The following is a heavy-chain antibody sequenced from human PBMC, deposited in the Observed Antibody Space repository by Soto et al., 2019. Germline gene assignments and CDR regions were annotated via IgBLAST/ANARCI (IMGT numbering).Heavy chain of an antibody. CDR2: INPATGAA. CDR3: ARGGGVGVAGSAAFDM. Sequence: QLHLVQSGAVVKKPGASVTVSCSASGYPVTAYYMHWVRQAPGRGLEWMGGINPATGAAKYTQTFQGRVTMTRDTATSTVFMGLGGLTSEASAGFYFARGGGVGVAGSAAFDMWGQGTLVTVSS. D-gene: IGHD3-3*01. V-gene: IGHV1-2*02. CDR1: GYPVTAYY. J-gene: IGHJ3*02.